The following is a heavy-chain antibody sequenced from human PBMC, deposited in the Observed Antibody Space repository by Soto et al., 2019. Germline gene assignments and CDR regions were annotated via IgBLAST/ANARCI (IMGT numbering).Heavy chain of an antibody. D-gene: IGHD2-8*02. V-gene: IGHV1-46*01. J-gene: IGHJ4*02. CDR1: GYTFASYY. CDR2: INPSGGST. Sequence: ASVKVSCKASGYTFASYYMHWVRQAPGQGLEWMGIINPSGGSTNYAQKLQGRVAMTRDTSTSTVYMELNSLRSEDTAVYYCARPPFFLLISAVCCSLVFWGQGILVT. CDR3: ARPPFFLLISAVCCSLVF.